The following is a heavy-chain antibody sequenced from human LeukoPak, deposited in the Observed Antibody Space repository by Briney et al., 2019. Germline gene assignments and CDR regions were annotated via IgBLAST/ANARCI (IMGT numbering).Heavy chain of an antibody. D-gene: IGHD6-6*01. Sequence: GGSLRLSCAASGFTFSSYWMSWVRQAPGKGLEWVAYIKQDGSEKYYVDSVKGRFTISRDNAKNSLYLQMNSLRAEDSAAYYCARGLIAAPIGYWGQRTLVTVAS. V-gene: IGHV3-7*01. CDR3: ARGLIAAPIGY. CDR1: GFTFSSYW. CDR2: IKQDGSEK. J-gene: IGHJ4*02.